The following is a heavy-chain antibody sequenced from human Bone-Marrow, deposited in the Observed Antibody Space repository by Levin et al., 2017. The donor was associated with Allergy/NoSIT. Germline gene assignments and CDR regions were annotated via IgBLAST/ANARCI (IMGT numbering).Heavy chain of an antibody. Sequence: SGPTLVKPTQTLTLTCTFSGFSLSTSGVGVGWIRPPPGKALEWLVLIYWDDDKRYSPSLRSRLTITKDTSKNQVVLTMTNMDPVDTGTYYCAHRLLGNNWDDGIFDYWGQGILATVSS. CDR2: IYWDDDK. CDR1: GFSLSTSGVG. J-gene: IGHJ4*02. D-gene: IGHD1-1*01. V-gene: IGHV2-5*02. CDR3: AHRLLGNNWDDGIFDY.